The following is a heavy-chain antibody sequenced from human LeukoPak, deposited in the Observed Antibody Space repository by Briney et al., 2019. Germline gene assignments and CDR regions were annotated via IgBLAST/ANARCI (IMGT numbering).Heavy chain of an antibody. D-gene: IGHD6-19*01. J-gene: IGHJ4*02. CDR2: IYYSGST. V-gene: IGHV4-30-2*03. CDR1: GGSISSGGYS. CDR3: ASHLAVAGALITYYFDY. Sequence: TSSETLSLTCAVSGGSISSGGYSWSWIRQPPGKGLEWIGSIYYSGSTYYNPSLKSRVTISVDTSKDQFSLKLSSVTAADTAVYYCASHLAVAGALITYYFDYWGQGTLVTVSS.